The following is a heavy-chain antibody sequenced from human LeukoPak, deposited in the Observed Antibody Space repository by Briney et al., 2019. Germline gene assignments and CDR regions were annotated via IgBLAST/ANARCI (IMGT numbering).Heavy chain of an antibody. Sequence: SETLSLTCGVYDESFSGYYWSWIRQPPGKGLEWIGEINQSGSTNYNPSLKSRVTISVDTSKNQFSLKLSSVTAADTAVYYCARLPTRIVVASTRNFDYWGQGTLVTVSS. J-gene: IGHJ4*02. V-gene: IGHV4-34*01. CDR1: DESFSGYY. D-gene: IGHD3-22*01. CDR2: INQSGST. CDR3: ARLPTRIVVASTRNFDY.